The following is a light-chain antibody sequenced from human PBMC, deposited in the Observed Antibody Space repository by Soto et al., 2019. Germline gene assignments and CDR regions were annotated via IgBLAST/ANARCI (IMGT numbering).Light chain of an antibody. CDR1: DSDVGGYNY. CDR3: SSYTINGVGV. J-gene: IGLJ2*01. CDR2: DVS. Sequence: SALTQPASVSGSPGQSITISCTGTDSDVGGYNYVSWYQHHPGNAPKVMIYDVSNRPSGVSNRFSGSKSGNTASLIISGLQAEDEADYYCSSYTINGVGVFGGGTKVTVL. V-gene: IGLV2-14*03.